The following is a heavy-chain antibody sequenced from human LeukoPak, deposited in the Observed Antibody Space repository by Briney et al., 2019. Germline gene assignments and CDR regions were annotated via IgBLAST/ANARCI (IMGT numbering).Heavy chain of an antibody. J-gene: IGHJ4*02. D-gene: IGHD5-18*01. CDR1: GGSISSSSYY. CDR2: INHSGST. CDR3: ARGARGGLWAHDY. V-gene: IGHV4-39*07. Sequence: SETLSLTCTVSGGSISSSSYYWGWIRQPPGKGLEWIGEINHSGSTNYNPSLKSRVTISVDTSKNQFSLKLSSVTAADTAVYYCARGARGGLWAHDYWGQGTLVTVSS.